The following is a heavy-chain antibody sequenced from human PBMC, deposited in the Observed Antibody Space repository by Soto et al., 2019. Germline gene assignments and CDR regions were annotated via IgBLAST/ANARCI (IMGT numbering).Heavy chain of an antibody. CDR1: GGSVSSGSYY. J-gene: IGHJ4*02. CDR3: ARRFLRLYYYDSSGYYPYFDY. CDR2: IYYSGST. Sequence: PSETLSLTCTVSGGSVSSGSYYWSWIRQPPGKGLEWIGYIYYSGSTNYNPSLKSRVTISVDTSKNQFSLKLSSVTAADTAVYYCARRFLRLYYYDSSGYYPYFDYWGQGTLVTVSS. V-gene: IGHV4-61*01. D-gene: IGHD3-22*01.